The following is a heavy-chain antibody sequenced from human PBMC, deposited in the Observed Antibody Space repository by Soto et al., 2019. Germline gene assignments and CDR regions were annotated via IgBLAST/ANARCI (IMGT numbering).Heavy chain of an antibody. J-gene: IGHJ4*02. CDR2: IHYSGST. V-gene: IGHV4-61*08. CDR3: ARRYGSAIDY. Sequence: SXTLSLACAVSGGSISSGGYSWSWIRQPPGKGLEWIGYIHYSGSTNYNPSLKSRVTISVDTSKNQFSLKLSSVTAADTAVYYCARRYGSAIDYWGQGTLVTVSS. CDR1: GGSISSGGYS. D-gene: IGHD1-26*01.